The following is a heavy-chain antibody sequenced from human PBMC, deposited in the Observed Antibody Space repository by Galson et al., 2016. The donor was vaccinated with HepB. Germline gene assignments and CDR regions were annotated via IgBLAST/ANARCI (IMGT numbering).Heavy chain of an antibody. V-gene: IGHV4-59*08. CDR1: GGSINGYY. CDR2: IYYSGTT. D-gene: IGHD6-19*01. J-gene: IGHJ4*02. Sequence: SETLSLTCTVSGGSINGYYWSWIRQSPGKGLEWIGDIYYSGTTNYNSSLKSRVTISVETSKSQFSLKLTSVTAADTAVYYCGKQWLNRGIDSWGQGILVIVSS. CDR3: GKQWLNRGIDS.